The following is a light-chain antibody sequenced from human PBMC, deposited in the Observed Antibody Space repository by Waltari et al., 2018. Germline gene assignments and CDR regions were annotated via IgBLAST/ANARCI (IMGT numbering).Light chain of an antibody. V-gene: IGLV2-14*01. CDR2: DVS. CDR3: SSYTSSKTRV. Sequence: SALTQPASVSGSPGQCITTSCTCTTRDGGGYTYDPWYQQHPGKAPKLIIYDVSKRPSGVSNRFSGSKSDNTASLTISGLQAEDEADYYCSSYTSSKTRVFGGGTKLTVL. CDR1: TRDGGGYTY. J-gene: IGLJ3*02.